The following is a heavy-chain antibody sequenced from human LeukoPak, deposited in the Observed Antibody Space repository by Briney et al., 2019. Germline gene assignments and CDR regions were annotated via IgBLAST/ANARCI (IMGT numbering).Heavy chain of an antibody. CDR3: ARGMTNPFDY. CDR1: GFTVSTNY. J-gene: IGHJ4*02. D-gene: IGHD4-17*01. V-gene: IGHV3-53*04. CDR2: IYSGGST. Sequence: GGSLRLPCAASGFTVSTNYMSWVRQAPGKGLEWVSVIYSGGSTYYADSVKGRFTISRHNSENTLYLQMNSLRAEDTAVYYCARGMTNPFDYWGQGTLVTVPS.